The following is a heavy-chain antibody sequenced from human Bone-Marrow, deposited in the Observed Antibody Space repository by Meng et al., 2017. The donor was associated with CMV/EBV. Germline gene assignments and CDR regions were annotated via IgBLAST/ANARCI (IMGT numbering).Heavy chain of an antibody. CDR3: ARDVGHCSGSICYDLHDY. Sequence: ETLSLTCAVYGGSFSGYYWSWVRQAPGKGVEWVANIKPDGSEVHYGDSVMGRLTISRDNAKNSLYLQMNSLRAEDTAVYYCARDVGHCSGSICYDLHDYWGQGTPVTVSS. J-gene: IGHJ4*02. D-gene: IGHD2-2*01. CDR1: GGSFSGYY. CDR2: IKPDGSEV. V-gene: IGHV3-7*01.